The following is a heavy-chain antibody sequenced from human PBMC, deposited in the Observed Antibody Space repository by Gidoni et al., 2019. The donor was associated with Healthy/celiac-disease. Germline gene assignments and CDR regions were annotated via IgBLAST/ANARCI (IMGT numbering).Heavy chain of an antibody. Sequence: QVQLQESGPGLVKPSETLSLTCTVSGGSISSYYWSWIRQPPGKGLEWIGYIYYSGSTNYNPSLKSRVTISVDTSKNQFSLKLSSVTAADTAVYYCARVRFLEWSYFDYWGQGTLVTVSS. CDR2: IYYSGST. V-gene: IGHV4-59*01. CDR3: ARVRFLEWSYFDY. CDR1: GGSISSYY. J-gene: IGHJ4*02. D-gene: IGHD3-3*01.